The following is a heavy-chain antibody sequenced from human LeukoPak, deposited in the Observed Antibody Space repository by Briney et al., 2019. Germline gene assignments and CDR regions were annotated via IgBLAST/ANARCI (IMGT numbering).Heavy chain of an antibody. D-gene: IGHD3-22*01. J-gene: IGHJ3*02. CDR3: ARLVSYPKYYYDSSGDNAFDI. CDR2: IYYSGST. Sequence: SETLSLTCTVSGGSISSSSYYWGWIRQPPGKGLEWIVSIYYSGSTYYNPSLKSRVTISVDTSKNQFSLKLSSVTAADTAVYYCARLVSYPKYYYDSSGDNAFDIWGQGTMVTVSS. CDR1: GGSISSSSYY. V-gene: IGHV4-39*01.